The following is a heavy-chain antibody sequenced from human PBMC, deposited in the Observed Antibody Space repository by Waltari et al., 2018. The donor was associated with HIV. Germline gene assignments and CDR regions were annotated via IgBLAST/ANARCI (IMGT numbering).Heavy chain of an antibody. CDR3: ARDRRSESDYVWGNLGSYYDSSGYFQH. CDR2: ISSSSSYI. J-gene: IGHJ1*01. V-gene: IGHV3-21*01. D-gene: IGHD3-22*01. CDR1: GFTFSSYS. Sequence: EVQLVESGGGLVKPGGSLRLSCAASGFTFSSYSMNWVRQAPGKGLEWGSSISSSSSYIYYADSVKGRFTISRDNAKNSLYLQMNSLRAEDTAVYYCARDRRSESDYVWGNLGSYYDSSGYFQHWGQGTLVTVSS.